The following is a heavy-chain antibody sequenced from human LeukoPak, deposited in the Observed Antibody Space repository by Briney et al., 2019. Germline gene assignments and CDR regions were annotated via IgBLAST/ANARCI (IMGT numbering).Heavy chain of an antibody. J-gene: IGHJ3*02. V-gene: IGHV3-23*01. CDR2: ISGSGGST. D-gene: IGHD5-12*01. Sequence: GGSLRLSCAASGFTFSSYAMSWVRQAPGKGLEWVSAISGSGGSTYYADSVKGRFTISRDNAKNSLYLQMNSLRAEDTAVYYCARDRSSGYDDAFDIWGQGTMVTVSS. CDR1: GFTFSSYA. CDR3: ARDRSSGYDDAFDI.